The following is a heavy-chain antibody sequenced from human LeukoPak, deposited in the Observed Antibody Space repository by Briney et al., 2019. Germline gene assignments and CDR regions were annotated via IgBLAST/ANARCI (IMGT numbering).Heavy chain of an antibody. CDR3: ARAGSGYDYDY. V-gene: IGHV3-43*02. Sequence: GGSLRLSCAASGFTFDDYAMHWVRQAPGKGLEWVSLISGDGGSTYYADSVKGRFTISRDNSKNSLYLQMNSLRAEDTAVYYCARAGSGYDYDYWGQGTLVTVSS. CDR1: GFTFDDYA. J-gene: IGHJ4*02. D-gene: IGHD5-12*01. CDR2: ISGDGGST.